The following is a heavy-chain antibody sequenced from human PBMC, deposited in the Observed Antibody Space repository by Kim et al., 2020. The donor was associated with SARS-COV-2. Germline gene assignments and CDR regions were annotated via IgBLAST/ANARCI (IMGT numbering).Heavy chain of an antibody. CDR1: GFTFSSYS. CDR3: ARWDYYGSGSYFSRPYYYGMDV. V-gene: IGHV3-21*01. J-gene: IGHJ6*04. CDR2: ISSSSSYI. Sequence: GGSLRLSCAASGFTFSSYSMNWVRQAPGKGLEWVSSISSSSSYIYYADSVKGRFTISRDNAKNSLYLQMNSLRAEDTAVYYCARWDYYGSGSYFSRPYYYGMDVWGKGTTVTVSS. D-gene: IGHD3-10*01.